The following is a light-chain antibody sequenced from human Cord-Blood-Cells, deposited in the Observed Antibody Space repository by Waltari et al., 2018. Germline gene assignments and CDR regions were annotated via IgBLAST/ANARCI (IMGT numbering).Light chain of an antibody. Sequence: QSALTPPAPVSGSPGQSLTISCTGTSRAVGGYNYVSWYQQHPGKAPKLIIYDVSNRPSGVSNRFSGSKSGNTASLTISGLQAEDEADYYCSSYTSSSTLVFGGGTKLTVL. CDR3: SSYTSSSTLV. CDR2: DVS. V-gene: IGLV2-14*03. J-gene: IGLJ3*02. CDR1: SRAVGGYNY.